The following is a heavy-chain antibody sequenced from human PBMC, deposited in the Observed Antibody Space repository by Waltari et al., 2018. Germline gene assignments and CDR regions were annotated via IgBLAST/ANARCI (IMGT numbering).Heavy chain of an antibody. D-gene: IGHD6-13*01. CDR2: IWYDGSNK. CDR1: GFTFSSYG. J-gene: IGHJ4*02. CDR3: ARGVSSSLDY. Sequence: QVQLVESGGGVVQPGRSLRLSCAASGFTFSSYGMPWVRQAPGKGLAWVAVIWYDGSNKYYADSVKGRFTISRDNSKNTLYLQMNSLRAEDTAVYYCARGVSSSLDYWGQGTLVTVSS. V-gene: IGHV3-33*01.